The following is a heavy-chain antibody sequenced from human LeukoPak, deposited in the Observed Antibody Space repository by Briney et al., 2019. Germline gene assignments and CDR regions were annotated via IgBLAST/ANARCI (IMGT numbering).Heavy chain of an antibody. CDR1: GGSFSDYW. J-gene: IGHJ4*02. V-gene: IGHV4-34*10. Sequence: PSETLSLTCAVYGGSFSDYWWTWIRQSPGKGLEWIGEVNHSGRTNYNPSLRSRITISVDTSKNQFSLKVSSVTAADTAVYYCATDFGDSSGWYRFWGQGTLVTVSS. D-gene: IGHD6-19*01. CDR2: VNHSGRT. CDR3: ATDFGDSSGWYRF.